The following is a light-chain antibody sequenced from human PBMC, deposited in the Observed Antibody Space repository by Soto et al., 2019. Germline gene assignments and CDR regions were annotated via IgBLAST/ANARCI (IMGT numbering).Light chain of an antibody. CDR1: QSVSSY. J-gene: IGKJ5*01. CDR3: QQRSNWPIT. Sequence: EIVLTQSPATLSLSPGERATLSCRASQSVSSYLAWYQQKPGQAPRLLIYDASNRATGIPARLSGCGSGTGFTLTIRSLEPEDFPVYYCQQRSNWPITFGQGTRLE. V-gene: IGKV3-11*01. CDR2: DAS.